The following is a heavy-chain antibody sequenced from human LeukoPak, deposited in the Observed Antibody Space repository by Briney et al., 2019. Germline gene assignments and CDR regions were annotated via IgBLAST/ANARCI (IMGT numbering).Heavy chain of an antibody. J-gene: IGHJ4*02. CDR3: ARGAGPYGDYRDY. V-gene: IGHV3-33*01. D-gene: IGHD4-17*01. Sequence: GTSLRLSCRASGFTFSTYGVHWVRQAPGKGLEWVAVIWYDGSNSYDPVPVKGRFTISRDNAENSLYLQMNSLRAEDTAVYYCARGAGPYGDYRDYWGQGTLVTVSS. CDR1: GFTFSTYG. CDR2: IWYDGSNS.